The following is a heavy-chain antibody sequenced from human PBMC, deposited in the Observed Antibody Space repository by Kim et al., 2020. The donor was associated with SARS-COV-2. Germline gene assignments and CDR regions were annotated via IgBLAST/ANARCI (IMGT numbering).Heavy chain of an antibody. CDR1: AGSISSGDDY. CDR2: IYYSGIT. J-gene: IGHJ3*02. D-gene: IGHD3-10*01. Sequence: SETLSLTCTVSAGSISSGDDYWSWIRQSPGKGLEWIGYIYYSGITYYNPSLKSRVIISVDTSNNQFSLKLSPVIAADTAIYYCARENFGSGKYAFDIWG. V-gene: IGHV4-30-4*01. CDR3: ARENFGSGKYAFDI.